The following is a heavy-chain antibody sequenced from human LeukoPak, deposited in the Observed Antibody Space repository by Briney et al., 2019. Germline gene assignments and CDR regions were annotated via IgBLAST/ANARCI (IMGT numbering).Heavy chain of an antibody. J-gene: IGHJ4*02. Sequence: PGGSLRLSCVACGFTYSNYDMHWVRQATGKGLEWVSAIGTAGDTYYPGSVKGQFTISRESAKNSLYLQLNSLRVGDTAAYYCARESYYYDSSGYSYFDYWGQGTLVTVSS. CDR2: IGTAGDT. D-gene: IGHD3-22*01. V-gene: IGHV3-13*03. CDR3: ARESYYYDSSGYSYFDY. CDR1: GFTYSNYD.